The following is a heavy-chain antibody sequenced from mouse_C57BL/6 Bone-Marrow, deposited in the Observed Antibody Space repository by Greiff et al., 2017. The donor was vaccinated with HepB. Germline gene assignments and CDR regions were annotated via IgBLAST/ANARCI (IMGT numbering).Heavy chain of an antibody. V-gene: IGHV1-55*01. CDR1: GYTFTSYW. D-gene: IGHD2-3*01. CDR3: APMGYAMDY. J-gene: IGHJ4*01. Sequence: QVQLQQSGAELVKPGASVKMSCKASGYTFTSYWITWVKQRPGQGLEWIGDISPGSGSTNYNEKFKSKATLTVDTSSSTAYMQLSSLTSEDSAVYYCAPMGYAMDYWGQGTSVTVSS. CDR2: ISPGSGST.